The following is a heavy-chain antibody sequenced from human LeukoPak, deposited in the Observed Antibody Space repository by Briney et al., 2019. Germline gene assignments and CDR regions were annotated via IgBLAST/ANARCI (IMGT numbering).Heavy chain of an antibody. CDR2: ISGAGT. CDR3: AKEMATIRAFDF. D-gene: IGHD5-24*01. CDR1: GFTFRNYA. V-gene: IGHV3-23*01. Sequence: PGGSLRLSCAASGFTFRNYALTWVRQAPGRGLEWVSSISGAGTYYADSVKGRFTISRDNSKNTLYLQMNSLRAEDTAVYYCAKEMATIRAFDFWGQGTMVTVSS. J-gene: IGHJ3*01.